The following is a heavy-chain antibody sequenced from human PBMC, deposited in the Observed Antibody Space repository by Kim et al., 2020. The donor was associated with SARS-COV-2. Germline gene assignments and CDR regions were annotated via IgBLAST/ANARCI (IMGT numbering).Heavy chain of an antibody. Sequence: GGSLRLSCAASGFTFSDSAMHWVRQASGKGLEWVGRIRSKANSYATAYGASVKGRFTISRDDSKNTAYLQMNSLKTEDTAVYYCTRVPPDPACYYDAFDIWGQGTMVTGSS. V-gene: IGHV3-73*01. D-gene: IGHD3-10*01. CDR2: IRSKANSYAT. CDR3: TRVPPDPACYYDAFDI. CDR1: GFTFSDSA. J-gene: IGHJ3*02.